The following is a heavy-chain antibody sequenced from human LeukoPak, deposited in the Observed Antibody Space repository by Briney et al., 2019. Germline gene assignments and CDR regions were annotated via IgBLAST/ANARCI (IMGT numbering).Heavy chain of an antibody. CDR3: ARRGGSGRSFDY. CDR1: GGSVSSGTYY. J-gene: IGHJ4*02. V-gene: IGHV4-61*01. Sequence: PSETLSLTCTVSGGSVSSGTYYCSSVRQPPGKGLEWIGYIYYTGSTNYNPSLKSRLTISVDTSKNQFSLKLSSVTAADTAVYYCARRGGSGRSFDYWGQGTLVTVSS. D-gene: IGHD3-10*01. CDR2: IYYTGST.